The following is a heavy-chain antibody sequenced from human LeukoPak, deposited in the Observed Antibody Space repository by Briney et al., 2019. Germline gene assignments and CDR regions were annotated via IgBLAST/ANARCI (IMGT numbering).Heavy chain of an antibody. CDR1: GFTFSSYG. CDR3: ARDLYYYYGMDV. CDR2: IWYDGSNK. Sequence: PGGSLRLSCAASGFTFSSYGMHWVRQAPGKGLEWVAVIWYDGSNKYYADSVKGRFTISRDNSKNTLYLQMNSLRAEDTAVYYCARDLYYYYGMDVWDQGTTVTVSS. V-gene: IGHV3-33*01. J-gene: IGHJ6*02.